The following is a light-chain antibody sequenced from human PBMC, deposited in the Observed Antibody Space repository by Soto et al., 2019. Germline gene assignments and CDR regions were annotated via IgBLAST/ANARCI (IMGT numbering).Light chain of an antibody. V-gene: IGLV1-40*01. CDR3: QSYDSSLSVYVV. CDR2: GNS. J-gene: IGLJ2*01. CDR1: SSNIGAGYD. Sequence: QSVLTQPPSVSGAPGQRVTISCTGSSSNIGAGYDVHWYQQLPGTAPKLLIYGNSNRRSGVPDRFSGSKSGTSASLAITGLQAEDEADYYCQSYDSSLSVYVVFGGGTKLTVL.